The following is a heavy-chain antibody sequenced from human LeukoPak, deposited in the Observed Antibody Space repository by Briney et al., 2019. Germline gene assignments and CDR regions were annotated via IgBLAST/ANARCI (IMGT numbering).Heavy chain of an antibody. Sequence: PGGSLRLSCAASGFTFSNAWMSWVRQAPGKGLEWVGRIKSKTDGGTTDYAAPVKGRFTISRDDSKNTLYLQMNSLKTEDTAVYYCTTDRYYRGYSYGYVFDYWGQGTLVTVSS. CDR3: TTDRYYRGYSYGYVFDY. CDR2: IKSKTDGGTT. D-gene: IGHD5-18*01. J-gene: IGHJ4*02. V-gene: IGHV3-15*01. CDR1: GFTFSNAW.